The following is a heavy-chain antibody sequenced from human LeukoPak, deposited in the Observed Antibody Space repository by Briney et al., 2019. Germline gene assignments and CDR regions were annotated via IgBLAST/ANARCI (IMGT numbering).Heavy chain of an antibody. CDR2: VSSSSSYI. CDR3: AREINIDY. Sequence: GGSLRLSCAASGFSFSSYTMNWVRQAPGKGLEWVSSVSSSSSYIYYADSVKGRFTISRDNAKNSLYLQMNSLRAEDTAVYCCAREINIDYWGQGTLVTVSS. CDR1: GFSFSSYT. J-gene: IGHJ4*02. V-gene: IGHV3-21*01. D-gene: IGHD2/OR15-2a*01.